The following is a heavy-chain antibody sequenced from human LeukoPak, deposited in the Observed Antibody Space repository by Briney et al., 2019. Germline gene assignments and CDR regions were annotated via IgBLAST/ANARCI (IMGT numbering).Heavy chain of an antibody. CDR1: GFGFGDYA. CDR3: TRDCSSTSCYGRVEMDV. CDR2: IRSKAYGATT. V-gene: IGHV3-49*04. D-gene: IGHD2-2*01. Sequence: GGSLRLSCTASGFGFGDYAMSWVRQAPGKGLEWVGFIRSKAYGATTEYAASVKGRFTISRDDFKTIAYLQMNSLKTEDTAFYYCTRDCSSTSCYGRVEMDVWGKGTTVTVSS. J-gene: IGHJ6*04.